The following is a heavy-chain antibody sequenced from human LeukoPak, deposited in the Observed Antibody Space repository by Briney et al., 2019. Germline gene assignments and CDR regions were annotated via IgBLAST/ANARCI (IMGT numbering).Heavy chain of an antibody. CDR2: ISGSGGST. CDR3: AKDEGHL. J-gene: IGHJ4*02. CDR1: GFTFSSDG. D-gene: IGHD3-3*02. V-gene: IGHV3-23*01. Sequence: GGTLRLSCAASGFTFSSDGMSWVRQAPGKGLEWVSDISGSGGSTYYADSVKGRFTISRDNSKNSLFLQMNSLRTEDTALYYCAKDEGHLWGQGTLVTVSS.